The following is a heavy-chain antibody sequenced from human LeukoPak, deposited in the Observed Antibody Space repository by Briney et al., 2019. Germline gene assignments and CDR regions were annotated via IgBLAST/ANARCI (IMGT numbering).Heavy chain of an antibody. CDR3: ARVLRDYDSRAYDAFDI. CDR2: ISYDGSEK. D-gene: IGHD3-22*01. CDR1: GFTISTYG. J-gene: IGHJ3*02. V-gene: IGHV3-30*03. Sequence: GRSLRLSCAASGFTISTYGMHWVRQAPGKGLEWVALISYDGSEKYYADSVKGRFTISRDNSKNTLYLQMNSLRAEDTAVYYCARVLRDYDSRAYDAFDIWGQGTMVTVSS.